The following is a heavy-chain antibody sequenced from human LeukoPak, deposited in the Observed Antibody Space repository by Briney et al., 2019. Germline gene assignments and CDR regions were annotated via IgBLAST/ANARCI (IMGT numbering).Heavy chain of an antibody. CDR3: GSGFSVDTANPGY. CDR2: INPNSGGT. Sequence: GASVKVSCKASGYTFTGYYMHWVRQAPGQGLEWMGWINPNSGGTNYAQKFQGRVTMTRDTSISTAYMELSRLRSDDTAVYYCGSGFSVDTANPGYWGQGTLVTVSS. D-gene: IGHD5-18*01. J-gene: IGHJ4*02. V-gene: IGHV1-2*02. CDR1: GYTFTGYY.